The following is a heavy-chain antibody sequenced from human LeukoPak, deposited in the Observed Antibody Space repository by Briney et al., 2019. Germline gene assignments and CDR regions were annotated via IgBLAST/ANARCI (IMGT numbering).Heavy chain of an antibody. CDR3: ARGGGLDV. CDR1: GFTFSSYW. D-gene: IGHD3-16*01. CDR2: INHNGNVN. V-gene: IGHV3-7*03. J-gene: IGHJ6*02. Sequence: PGGSLRLSCAASGFTFSSYWMNWARQAPGKGLEWVASINHNGNVNYYVDSVKGRFTISRDNAKNSLYLQMSNLRAADTAVYSRARGGGLDVWGQGATVTVSS.